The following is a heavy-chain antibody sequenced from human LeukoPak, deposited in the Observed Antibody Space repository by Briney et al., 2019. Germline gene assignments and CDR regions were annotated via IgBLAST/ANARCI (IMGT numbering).Heavy chain of an antibody. J-gene: IGHJ6*02. V-gene: IGHV3-15*01. D-gene: IGHD3-10*01. CDR2: IKSKEAGGTT. CDR3: ARDLYYYGSGSFGKYYYYGMDV. Sequence: GGSLRFSCAASGFSFRNAWFSWVRQAPGKGLEWVGRIKSKEAGGTTDYAAPLRGRFTISRDNSKNTLYLQMNSLRAEDTAVYYCARDLYYYGSGSFGKYYYYGMDVWGQGTTVTVSS. CDR1: GFSFRNAW.